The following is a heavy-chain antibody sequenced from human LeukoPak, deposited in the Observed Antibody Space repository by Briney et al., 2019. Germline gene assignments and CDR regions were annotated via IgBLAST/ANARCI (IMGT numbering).Heavy chain of an antibody. V-gene: IGHV1-2*02. Sequence: ASVKVSCKASGYTFTGYYMHWVRQAPGQGLEWMGWINPNSGGTNYAQKFQGRVTMTRDTSISTAYMELSRLRSDDTAVYYCARDGDVGATGKYFDYWGQGTLVTVSS. CDR1: GYTFTGYY. CDR2: INPNSGGT. CDR3: ARDGDVGATGKYFDY. J-gene: IGHJ4*02. D-gene: IGHD1-26*01.